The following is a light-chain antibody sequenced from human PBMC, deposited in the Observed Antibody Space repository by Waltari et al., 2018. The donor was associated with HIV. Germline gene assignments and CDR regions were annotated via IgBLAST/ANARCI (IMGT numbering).Light chain of an antibody. CDR3: NSRDRSGNHL. CDR1: SLRDYY. Sequence: SSDLTQDPDVSVALGQTVRITCQGDSLRDYYASWYQQKPGQAPILVIYGNGDRPSGIPDRVSGSRSGITASLTITGAQAEDEADYYCNSRDRSGNHLFAAGTTVTVL. V-gene: IGLV3-19*01. J-gene: IGLJ1*01. CDR2: GNG.